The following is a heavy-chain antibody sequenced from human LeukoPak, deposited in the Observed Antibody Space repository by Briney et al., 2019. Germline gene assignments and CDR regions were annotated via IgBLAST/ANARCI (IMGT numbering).Heavy chain of an antibody. J-gene: IGHJ3*02. CDR3: VGDGYTHRAFDI. CDR2: IYYNGRT. Sequence: TSETLSLTCTVSGDSINNNNYYWGWIRQPPGKGLEWIGNIYYNGRTYYSPSLKSRVTISVDTSKNQFSLKLSSVTAADTAVYYCVGDGYTHRAFDIWGQGTMVTVSS. V-gene: IGHV4-39*07. D-gene: IGHD5-24*01. CDR1: GDSINNNNYY.